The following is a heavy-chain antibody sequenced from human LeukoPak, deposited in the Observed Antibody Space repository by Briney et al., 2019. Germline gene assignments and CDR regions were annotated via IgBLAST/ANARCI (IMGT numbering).Heavy chain of an antibody. Sequence: SETLSLTCTVSGYSISSGYYWGWIRQPPGKGLEWIGSIYHSGSTYYNPSLKSRGTISVDTSKNQFSLKLSSVTAADTTVYYCARADDAFDIWGQGTMVTVSS. J-gene: IGHJ3*02. CDR2: IYHSGST. CDR3: ARADDAFDI. CDR1: GYSISSGYY. V-gene: IGHV4-38-2*02.